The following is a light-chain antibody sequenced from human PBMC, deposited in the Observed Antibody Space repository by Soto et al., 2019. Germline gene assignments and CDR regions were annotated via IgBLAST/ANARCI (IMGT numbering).Light chain of an antibody. CDR1: QSVSSN. CDR3: QQYNNWPRT. CDR2: GAS. Sequence: EIVMTQSPATLSASPGERATLSCRASQSVSSNLAWYQQKPGQAPRLLIYGASTRATGIPARSSGSGSGTEFTLTISSLQSEDFAVYYCQQYNNWPRTFGQGTKVDIK. V-gene: IGKV3-15*01. J-gene: IGKJ1*01.